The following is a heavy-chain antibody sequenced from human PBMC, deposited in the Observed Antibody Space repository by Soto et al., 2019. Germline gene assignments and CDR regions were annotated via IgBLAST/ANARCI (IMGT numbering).Heavy chain of an antibody. J-gene: IGHJ4*02. CDR2: IYYSENT. Sequence: SGTLSLTCTVSGVSISSYYWSWIRQTPGKGLEWIGYIYYSENTYYNPSLKSRVAISGDTSKNQFSLRLSSVTAADTAVYYCARGYAGFVAAAGIDKWGPGILVTVSS. CDR1: GVSISSYY. V-gene: IGHV4-59*08. CDR3: ARGYAGFVAAAGIDK. D-gene: IGHD6-13*01.